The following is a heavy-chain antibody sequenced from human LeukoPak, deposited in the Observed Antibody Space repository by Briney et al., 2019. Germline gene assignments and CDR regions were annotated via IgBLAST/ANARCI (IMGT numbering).Heavy chain of an antibody. CDR2: IYYSGST. D-gene: IGHD3-10*01. CDR3: ARTMVRGVITPTWFDP. V-gene: IGHV4-30-4*02. CDR1: GGSISSGDYY. J-gene: IGHJ5*02. Sequence: SDTLSLTCTVSGGSISSGDYYWSWIRQPPGKGLEWIGYIYYSGSTYYNPSLKSRVTISVDTSKNQFSLKLSSVTAADTAVYYCARTMVRGVITPTWFDPWGQGTLVTVSS.